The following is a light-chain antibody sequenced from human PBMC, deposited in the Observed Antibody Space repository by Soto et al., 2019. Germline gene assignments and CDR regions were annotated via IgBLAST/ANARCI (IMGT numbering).Light chain of an antibody. V-gene: IGKV3-20*01. CDR3: QQYSNSPRT. Sequence: EIVLTQSPGTLSLSPGERATLSCRASQSVSSSYLAWYQQKPGQAPRLLIFGASSRATGIPDRFSGSGSGTDFTLTISRLEPEDFVVYYCQQYSNSPRTFGQGTKVEIK. J-gene: IGKJ1*01. CDR2: GAS. CDR1: QSVSSSY.